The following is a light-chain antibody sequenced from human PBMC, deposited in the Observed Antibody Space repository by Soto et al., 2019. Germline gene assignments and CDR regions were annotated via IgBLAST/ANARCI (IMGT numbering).Light chain of an antibody. Sequence: DIQLTQSPSFLSASVGDRVTITRRASQGIRSYLAWYQQRPGKAPELLIYGASTLRPGGASRFSGSGSGTEFTLTISSLQPEDFATYFCQQLNTFPPFFTFGPGTKVDIK. V-gene: IGKV1-9*01. J-gene: IGKJ3*01. CDR3: QQLNTFPPFFT. CDR1: QGIRSY. CDR2: GAS.